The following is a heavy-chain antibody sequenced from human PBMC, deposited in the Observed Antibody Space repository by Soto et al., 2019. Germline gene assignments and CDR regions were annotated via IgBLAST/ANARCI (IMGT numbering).Heavy chain of an antibody. J-gene: IGHJ4*02. Sequence: QLQLQESRAGLVKPSQTLSLTCAVSGGSISSGGYSWSWIRQPPGKGLEWIGYIYHSGSTYYNPSLKSRVTISVDRSKNQFSLKLSSVTAADTAVYYCASGPIGDYTDGFDYWGQGTLVTVSS. D-gene: IGHD4-17*01. CDR3: ASGPIGDYTDGFDY. V-gene: IGHV4-30-2*01. CDR2: IYHSGST. CDR1: GGSISSGGYS.